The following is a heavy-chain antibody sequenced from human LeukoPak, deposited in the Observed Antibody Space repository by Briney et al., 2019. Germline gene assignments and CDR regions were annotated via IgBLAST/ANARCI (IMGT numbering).Heavy chain of an antibody. V-gene: IGHV4-31*03. D-gene: IGHD6-6*01. CDR1: GGSISSGGYY. CDR3: AREQYSSSSGFDS. J-gene: IGHJ4*02. Sequence: SETLSLTCTVSGGSISSGGYYCSWIRQHPGKGLEWIVYIYYSGSTYYTPSLKSRVTISVDTSKNQFSLKLTSVTAADTAVYYCAREQYSSSSGFDSWGQGTLVTVSS. CDR2: IYYSGST.